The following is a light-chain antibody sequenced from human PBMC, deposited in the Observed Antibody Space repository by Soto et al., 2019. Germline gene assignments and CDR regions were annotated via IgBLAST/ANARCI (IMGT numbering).Light chain of an antibody. J-gene: IGKJ3*01. Sequence: DIVLTQSPGTLSLSPGERATLSCRASQSVNSNYLAWFQQQPGQAPRLLIFGASNRASGIPDRFSGSGSGTDFTLTISRLDPEDVAMYYCQQYSSSPCTFGPGTKVDIK. CDR3: QQYSSSPCT. CDR2: GAS. V-gene: IGKV3-20*01. CDR1: QSVNSNY.